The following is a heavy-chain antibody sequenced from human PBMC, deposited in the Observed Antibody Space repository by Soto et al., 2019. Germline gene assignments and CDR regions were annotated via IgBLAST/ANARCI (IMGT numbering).Heavy chain of an antibody. D-gene: IGHD6-13*01. CDR3: AITAAADDYYYYGMDV. Sequence: ASVKVSCKASGGTFSSYAISWVRQAPGQGLEWMGGIIPIFGTANYAQKFQGRVTITADESTSTAYMELSSLRSEDTAVYYCAITAAADDYYYYGMDVWGQGTTVTVSS. J-gene: IGHJ6*02. V-gene: IGHV1-69*13. CDR2: IIPIFGTA. CDR1: GGTFSSYA.